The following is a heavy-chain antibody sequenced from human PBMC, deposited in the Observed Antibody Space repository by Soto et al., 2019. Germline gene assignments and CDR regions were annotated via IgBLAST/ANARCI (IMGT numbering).Heavy chain of an antibody. D-gene: IGHD2-2*01. V-gene: IGHV4-31*03. CDR1: GDSITSGVHY. CDR3: AKDQGSTLYYFDY. CDR2: IFYSGPT. Sequence: PSETLSLTCTVSGDSITSGVHYWSWIRQLPGKGLEWIGYIFYSGPTYYNPSLKSRVTISVDTSKNQFSLKLNSVTAADTAVYYCAKDQGSTLYYFDYWGQGTLVTVSS. J-gene: IGHJ4*02.